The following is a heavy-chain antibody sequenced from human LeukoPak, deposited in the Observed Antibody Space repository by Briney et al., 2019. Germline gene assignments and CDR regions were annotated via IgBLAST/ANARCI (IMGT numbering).Heavy chain of an antibody. CDR2: ISWNSGSI. J-gene: IGHJ4*02. CDR1: GFTFDDYA. V-gene: IGHV3-9*01. CDR3: ARDVAY. D-gene: IGHD5-12*01. Sequence: GGSPRLSCAASGFTFDDYAMHWVRQAPGKGLEWVSGISWNSGSIGYADSVKGRFTISRDNAKNSLYLQMNSLRAEDTAVYYCARDVAYWGQGTLVTVSS.